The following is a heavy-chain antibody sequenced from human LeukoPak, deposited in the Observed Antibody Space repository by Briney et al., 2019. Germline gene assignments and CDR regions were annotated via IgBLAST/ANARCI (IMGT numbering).Heavy chain of an antibody. D-gene: IGHD1-26*01. Sequence: GGSLRLSCAVSGFTFSNYWMHWVRQAPGKGLVWVSRVNSDGSSTTYADSVKGRFTISRDHAKNTLFLQMNSLRAEDTAVYYCASGIVGASVAFDIWGQGTMVTVSS. CDR3: ASGIVGASVAFDI. CDR2: VNSDGSST. J-gene: IGHJ3*02. V-gene: IGHV3-74*01. CDR1: GFTFSNYW.